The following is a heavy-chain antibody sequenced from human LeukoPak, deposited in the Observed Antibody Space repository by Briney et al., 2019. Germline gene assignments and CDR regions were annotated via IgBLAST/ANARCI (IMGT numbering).Heavy chain of an antibody. CDR3: ASGRGSSYGTFYFDY. D-gene: IGHD1-26*01. Sequence: SETLSLTCTVSGGSISSYYWSWIRQPAGKGLEWIGRIYTSGSTNYNPSLKSRVTISVDTSKNQFSLKLSSVTAADTAVNYYASGRGSSYGTFYFDYWGQGTLVTVSS. CDR1: GGSISSYY. J-gene: IGHJ4*02. V-gene: IGHV4-4*07. CDR2: IYTSGST.